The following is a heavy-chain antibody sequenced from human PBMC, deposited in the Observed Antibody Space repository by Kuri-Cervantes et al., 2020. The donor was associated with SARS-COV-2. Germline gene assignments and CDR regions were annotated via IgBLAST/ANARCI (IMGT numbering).Heavy chain of an antibody. Sequence: GGSLRLSCAASGFTFSSYAMSWVRQAPGKGLEWVSAISGSGGSTYYADSVKGRFTISRDNSKNTLCLQMNSLRAEDTAVYYCAKDRVPAAIQYYYYGMDVWGQGTTVTVSS. CDR3: AKDRVPAAIQYYYYGMDV. D-gene: IGHD2-2*02. CDR2: ISGSGGST. J-gene: IGHJ6*02. V-gene: IGHV3-23*01. CDR1: GFTFSSYA.